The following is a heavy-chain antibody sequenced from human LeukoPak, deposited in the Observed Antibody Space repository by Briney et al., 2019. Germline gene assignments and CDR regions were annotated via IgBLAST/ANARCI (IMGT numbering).Heavy chain of an antibody. V-gene: IGHV1-69*04. D-gene: IGHD3-10*01. CDR3: ARDGSGSYPVYNWFDP. Sequence: SVKVSCKASGGTFSSYAISWMRQAPGQGLEWMGRIIPILGIANYAQKFQGRVTITADKSTSTAYMELSSLRSEDTAVYYCARDGSGSYPVYNWFDPWGQGTLVTVSS. CDR1: GGTFSSYA. CDR2: IIPILGIA. J-gene: IGHJ5*02.